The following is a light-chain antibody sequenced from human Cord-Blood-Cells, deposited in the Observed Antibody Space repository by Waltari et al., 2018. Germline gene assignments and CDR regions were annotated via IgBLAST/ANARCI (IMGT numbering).Light chain of an antibody. V-gene: IGKV1-39*01. CDR3: QQSYSTPFT. J-gene: IGKJ3*01. Sequence: DIQMTQSPSSLSASVGDRVTITCRASQSISSYLNWYQQKPGKAPKLLIYAASSLQSVVPLRCSGSGSGTDFTLTISSLQPEDFATYYCQQSYSTPFTFGPGTKVDIK. CDR1: QSISSY. CDR2: AAS.